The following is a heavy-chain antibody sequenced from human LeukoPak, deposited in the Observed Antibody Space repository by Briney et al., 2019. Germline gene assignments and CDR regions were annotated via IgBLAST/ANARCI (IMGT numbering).Heavy chain of an antibody. Sequence: GGSLRLSCAASGFTFSAYWMHWVRQAPGQGLVWVSRVNGDGSITSYAESVKGRFIISRDNAKNTVYLQMNSLSAEDTAVYYCARDLELTYYDSSGHDYWGQGTLVTVSS. V-gene: IGHV3-74*01. D-gene: IGHD3-22*01. CDR1: GFTFSAYW. CDR3: ARDLELTYYDSSGHDY. CDR2: VNGDGSIT. J-gene: IGHJ4*02.